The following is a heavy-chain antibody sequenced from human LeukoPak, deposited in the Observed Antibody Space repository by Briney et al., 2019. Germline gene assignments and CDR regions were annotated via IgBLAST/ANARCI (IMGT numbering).Heavy chain of an antibody. CDR2: IYYSGST. V-gene: IGHV4-39*01. CDR1: GGSISSSSYY. Sequence: SETLSLTCTVSGGSISSSSYYWGWIRQPPGKGLEWIGSIYYSGSTYYNPSLKSRVTISVDTSKNQFSLKLSSVTGADTAVYYCARRGFDYWGQGTLVTVSS. CDR3: ARRGFDY. J-gene: IGHJ4*02.